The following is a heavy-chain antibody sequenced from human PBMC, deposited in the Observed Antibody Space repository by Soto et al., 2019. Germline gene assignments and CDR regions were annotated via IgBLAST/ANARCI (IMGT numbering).Heavy chain of an antibody. V-gene: IGHV1-2*02. Sequence: QVQLVQSGAEVKKPGASVKISCKTSGYTFTGYYIHWVRQAPGQGLEWMGWIHPNSGSTLYGRKVHGRVTVTRDTSISIAYMEMSRLRSDDTAVYYCARGPFSYDSSGYYVYWGQGTLVTVSS. CDR1: GYTFTGYY. J-gene: IGHJ1*01. CDR2: IHPNSGST. CDR3: ARGPFSYDSSGYYVY. D-gene: IGHD3-22*01.